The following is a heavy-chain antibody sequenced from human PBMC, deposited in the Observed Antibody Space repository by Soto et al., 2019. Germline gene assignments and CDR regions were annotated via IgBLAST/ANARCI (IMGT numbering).Heavy chain of an antibody. J-gene: IGHJ4*02. V-gene: IGHV3-23*01. Sequence: EVQLLESGGGLVQPGGSLRLSCAASGFTFSSYAMSWVRQAPGKGLEWVSAIGVSGDTTYYADSVKGRFTISRDNSKNTLYLQMGSLRAEWTAVYYCAKVRRFGELRSLYWGQGTLVTVSS. CDR1: GFTFSSYA. CDR3: AKVRRFGELRSLY. D-gene: IGHD3-10*01. CDR2: IGVSGDTT.